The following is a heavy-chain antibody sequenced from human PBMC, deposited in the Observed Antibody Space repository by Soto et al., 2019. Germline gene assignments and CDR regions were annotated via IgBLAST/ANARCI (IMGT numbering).Heavy chain of an antibody. Sequence: ASVKVSCKASGYTFSRYGISWVRQAPGQGLEWMGWISGYNGNTKYTQKFQGRVTMTRDTSTNTAYMELNSLRSEDTAVYYCARSLNILTGPDYWGQGTLVTVSS. V-gene: IGHV1-18*01. D-gene: IGHD3-9*01. CDR2: ISGYNGNT. J-gene: IGHJ4*02. CDR3: ARSLNILTGPDY. CDR1: GYTFSRYG.